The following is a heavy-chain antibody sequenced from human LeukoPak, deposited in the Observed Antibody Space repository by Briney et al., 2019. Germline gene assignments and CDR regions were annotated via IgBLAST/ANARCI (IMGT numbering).Heavy chain of an antibody. J-gene: IGHJ5*02. CDR1: GGSISSGGYY. CDR2: IYTSGGT. D-gene: IGHD2-2*01. V-gene: IGHV4-61*02. CDR3: ARDPGYCSSTSCHDAP. Sequence: SETLSLTCTVSGGSISSGGYYWSWIRQPAGKGLEWIGRIYTSGGTNYNPSLKSRVTMSVDTSKNQFSLKLSSVTAADTAVYYCARDPGYCSSTSCHDAPWGQGTLVTVSS.